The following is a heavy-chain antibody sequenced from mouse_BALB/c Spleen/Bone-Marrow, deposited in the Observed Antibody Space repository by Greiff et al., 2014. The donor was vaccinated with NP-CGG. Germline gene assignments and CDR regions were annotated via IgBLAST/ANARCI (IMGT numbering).Heavy chain of an antibody. CDR2: INPSNGGT. D-gene: IGHD5-1*01. Sequence: QVQLKESGAELVKPGASVKLSCRASGYTFTNYYMYWGKQRPGQGLGWIGEINPSNGGTNFNEKFKSKATLTVDKSSSTAYMQLSSLTSEDSAVYYCTRLPHWGQGTSVTVSS. CDR3: TRLPH. J-gene: IGHJ4*01. V-gene: IGHV1S81*02. CDR1: GYTFTNYY.